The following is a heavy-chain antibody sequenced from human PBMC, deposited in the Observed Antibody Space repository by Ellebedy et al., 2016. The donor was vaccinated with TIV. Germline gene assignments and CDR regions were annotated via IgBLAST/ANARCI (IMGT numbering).Heavy chain of an antibody. D-gene: IGHD3-16*01. CDR2: ISSSSSYI. Sequence: GGSLRLSXAASGFTFSSYSMNWVRQAPGKGLEWVSSISSSSSYIYYADSVKGRFTISRDNAKNSLYLQMNSLRAEDTAVYYCARDLGVLADDGYYYYYYGMDVWGQGTTVTVSS. V-gene: IGHV3-21*01. J-gene: IGHJ6*02. CDR3: ARDLGVLADDGYYYYYYGMDV. CDR1: GFTFSSYS.